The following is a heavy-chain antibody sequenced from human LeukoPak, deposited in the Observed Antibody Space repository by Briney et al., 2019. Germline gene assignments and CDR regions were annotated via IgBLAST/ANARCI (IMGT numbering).Heavy chain of an antibody. CDR1: GFTFNSYA. CDR3: ARDRSGSYPETYGMDV. D-gene: IGHD1-26*01. V-gene: IGHV3-21*01. Sequence: GGSLRLSCAASGFTFNSYALSWVRQAPGKGLEWVSSISSSSTYMFYGDSMKGRFTISRDNAKSSLYLQMNSLRAEDTAVYYCARDRSGSYPETYGMDVWGQGATVTVSS. CDR2: ISSSSTYM. J-gene: IGHJ6*02.